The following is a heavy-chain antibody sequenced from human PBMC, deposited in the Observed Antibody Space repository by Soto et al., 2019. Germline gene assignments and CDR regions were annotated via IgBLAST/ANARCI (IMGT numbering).Heavy chain of an antibody. CDR2: ITGSSDGA. J-gene: IGHJ4*02. Sequence: PGGSLRLSCAASGFTFHIYGMTWVRQAPGKGLEWVSTITGSSDGAYYADSVKGRFTISRDNSKNTLYLQMNSLRAEDTALYYCAKDHGHRWVANDHWGQGTLVP. CDR3: AKDHGHRWVANDH. CDR1: GFTFHIYG. D-gene: IGHD3-16*02. V-gene: IGHV3-23*01.